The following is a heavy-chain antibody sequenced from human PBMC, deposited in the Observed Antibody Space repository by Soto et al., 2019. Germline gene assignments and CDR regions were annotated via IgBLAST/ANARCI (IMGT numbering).Heavy chain of an antibody. CDR3: TRDIGGRGAL. J-gene: IGHJ4*02. D-gene: IGHD3-16*01. V-gene: IGHV3-74*01. Sequence: PGGSLRLSCEASGFTFSGYWFHWVRQVPGKGLVWVSRTNQHGTIIDYADFVKGRFTISRDNAKNTLYLEMDSLRVEDTAVYYCTRDIGGRGALWGPGTLVTVSS. CDR1: GFTFSGYW. CDR2: TNQHGTII.